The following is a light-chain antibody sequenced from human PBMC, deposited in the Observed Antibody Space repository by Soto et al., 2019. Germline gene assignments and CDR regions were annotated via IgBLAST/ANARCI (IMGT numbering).Light chain of an antibody. CDR2: EDD. CDR1: SGSIASHY. CDR3: QSYDSSNTVI. V-gene: IGLV6-57*01. J-gene: IGLJ2*01. Sequence: NFMLTQPHSVSESPGKTVTISCTRSSGSIASHYVQWYQQRPGTSPTTVIYEDDQRPSGVPDRFSGSIGSSSNSASLTISGLKTEDEADYYCQSYDSSNTVIFGGGTKLTVL.